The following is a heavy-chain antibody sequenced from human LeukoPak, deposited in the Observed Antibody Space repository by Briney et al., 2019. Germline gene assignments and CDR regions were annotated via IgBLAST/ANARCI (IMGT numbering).Heavy chain of an antibody. V-gene: IGHV4-61*02. CDR3: ARTAALQYCSSTSCYPYYDYMDV. Sequence: PSETLSLTCTVSGGSISSGSYYWGWVRQPAGKGLVGIGRIYTSGSTNYNPSLKSRVTISVDTSKNQFSLKLSSVTAADTAVYYCARTAALQYCSSTSCYPYYDYMDVWGKGTTVTVSS. J-gene: IGHJ6*03. CDR2: IYTSGST. D-gene: IGHD2-2*01. CDR1: GGSISSGSYY.